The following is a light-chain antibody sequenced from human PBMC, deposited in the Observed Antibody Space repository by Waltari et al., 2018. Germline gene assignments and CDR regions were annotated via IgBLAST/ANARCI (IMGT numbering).Light chain of an antibody. Sequence: QSALTQPPSASGSPGQSVTISCTGTSSDVGGFDYVSWYQQHPGKVPRLMIYEVSKRPSWVPDRFSGSKSGNTASLTGSGLQVEDEADYYCSSFAGSSQMLFGGGTKLTVL. J-gene: IGLJ2*01. CDR2: EVS. CDR3: SSFAGSSQML. V-gene: IGLV2-8*01. CDR1: SSDVGGFDY.